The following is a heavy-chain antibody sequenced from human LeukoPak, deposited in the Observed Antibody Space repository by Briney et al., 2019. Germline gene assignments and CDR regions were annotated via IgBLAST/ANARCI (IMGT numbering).Heavy chain of an antibody. J-gene: IGHJ4*02. V-gene: IGHV4-59*01. CDR3: ARGHSGYDY. Sequence: SETLSLTCTVSGGSISSYYWNWMRQPPGKGLEWIGYIYYSGSTNYNPSLKSRVTISVDTSKNQFSLKLSSVTAADTAVYYCARGHSGYDYWGQGTLVTVSS. CDR1: GGSISSYY. D-gene: IGHD5-12*01. CDR2: IYYSGST.